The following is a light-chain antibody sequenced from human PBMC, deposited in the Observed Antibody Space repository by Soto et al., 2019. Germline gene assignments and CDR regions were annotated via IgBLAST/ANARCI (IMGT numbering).Light chain of an antibody. CDR2: SNG. CDR1: NIGSEI. CDR3: QVWDFRSDHVV. J-gene: IGLJ3*02. V-gene: IGLV3-21*04. Sequence: SYELTQPLSVSVAPGKTATITWGGNNIGSEIVHWYQQRPGQAPVLLIYSNGDRPSGIPERFSDSNSGNTATLTISRVEAGDEADYYCQVWDFRSDHVVFGGGTKLTVL.